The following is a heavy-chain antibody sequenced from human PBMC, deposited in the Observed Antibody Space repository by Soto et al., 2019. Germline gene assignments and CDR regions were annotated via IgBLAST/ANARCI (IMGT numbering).Heavy chain of an antibody. CDR3: ARVLPRITMIVVSSDAFDI. V-gene: IGHV1-18*01. J-gene: IGHJ3*02. D-gene: IGHD3-22*01. CDR2: ISAYNGNT. Sequence: ASVKVSCKASGYTFTSHGISWVRQAPGQGLEWMGWISAYNGNTNYAQKLQGRVTMTTDTSTSTAYMELRSLRSDDTAVYYCARVLPRITMIVVSSDAFDIWGQGTMVTVSS. CDR1: GYTFTSHG.